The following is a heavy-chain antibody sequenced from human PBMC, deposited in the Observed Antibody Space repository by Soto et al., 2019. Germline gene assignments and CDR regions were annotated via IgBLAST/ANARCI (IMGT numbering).Heavy chain of an antibody. Sequence: QITLEETGPTLVKPTQTLTLTCTFSGFSLTTGRVGVGWIRQPPGKALEWLAVIHWNDDNHYSPSLKSRLTITKDASKNQVVLTLTNMDPVDTATYYCTHRLVGSGQGYWGQGTLVTVSS. J-gene: IGHJ4*02. D-gene: IGHD2-15*01. CDR1: GFSLTTGRVG. CDR2: IHWNDDN. CDR3: THRLVGSGQGY. V-gene: IGHV2-5*01.